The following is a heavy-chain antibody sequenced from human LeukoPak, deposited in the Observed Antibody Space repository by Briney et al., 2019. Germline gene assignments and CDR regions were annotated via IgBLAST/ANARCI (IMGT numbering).Heavy chain of an antibody. CDR3: ARTNDYGDYELHYYYYYYMDV. J-gene: IGHJ6*03. Sequence: ASVKVSCKASGYTFTSYGISWLRQAPGQGLEWMGWISAYNGNTNYAQKLQGRVTMTTDTSTSTAYMELRSLRSDDTAVYYCARTNDYGDYELHYYYYYYMDVWGKGTTVTISS. CDR2: ISAYNGNT. D-gene: IGHD4-17*01. CDR1: GYTFTSYG. V-gene: IGHV1-18*01.